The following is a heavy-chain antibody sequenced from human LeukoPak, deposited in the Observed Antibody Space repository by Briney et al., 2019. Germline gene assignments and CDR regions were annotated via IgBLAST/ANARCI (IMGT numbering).Heavy chain of an antibody. CDR1: GDSISSSSYY. V-gene: IGHV4-39*01. CDR3: AASSGWYVNYYYYRYV. D-gene: IGHD6-19*01. Sequence: PADTLSLTCTLSGDSISSSSYYWGWIPQPPGKGLDWIESIYYSGSTYYNTSLKRRVTISLDTSKNQCSLKLSSVTAADTAVYYCAASSGWYVNYYYYRYVWGKGTTVTLSS. J-gene: IGHJ6*03. CDR2: IYYSGST.